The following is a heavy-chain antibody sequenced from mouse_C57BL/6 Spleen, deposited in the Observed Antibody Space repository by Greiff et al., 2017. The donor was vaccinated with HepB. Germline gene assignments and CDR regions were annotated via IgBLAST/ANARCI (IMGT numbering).Heavy chain of an antibody. V-gene: IGHV1-15*01. CDR1: GYTFTDYE. Sequence: QVQLQQSGAELVRPGASVTLSCKASGYTFTDYEMHWVKQTPVHGLEWIGAIDPETGGTAYNQKFKGKAILTADKSSSTAYMELRSLTSEDSAVYYCTREDYYGGYFDYWGQGTTLTVSS. D-gene: IGHD1-1*01. CDR3: TREDYYGGYFDY. J-gene: IGHJ2*01. CDR2: IDPETGGT.